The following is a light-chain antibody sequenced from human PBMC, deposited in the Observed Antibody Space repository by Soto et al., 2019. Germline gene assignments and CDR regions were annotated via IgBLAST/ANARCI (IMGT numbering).Light chain of an antibody. Sequence: QSALTQPASVSASPGQSIPISCIGTSSDVGNYNLVSWYQQHPGKAPTLMIFEGTKRPSGVSNRFSGSRSGNTASLTISGLQAEDEADYYCCSFAGGPYVFGTGTKVTVL. J-gene: IGLJ1*01. CDR1: SSDVGNYNL. CDR2: EGT. CDR3: CSFAGGPYV. V-gene: IGLV2-23*01.